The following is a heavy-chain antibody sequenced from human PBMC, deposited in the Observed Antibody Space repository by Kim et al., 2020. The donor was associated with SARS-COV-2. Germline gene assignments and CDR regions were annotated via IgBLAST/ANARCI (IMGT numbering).Heavy chain of an antibody. J-gene: IGHJ4*02. D-gene: IGHD6-13*01. V-gene: IGHV3-7*04. CDR3: ARGKTNPYSSSWYRWGFYY. Sequence: GRFTISRDNAKNSLYLQMNSLRAEDTAVYYCARGKTNPYSSSWYRWGFYYWGQGTLVTVSS.